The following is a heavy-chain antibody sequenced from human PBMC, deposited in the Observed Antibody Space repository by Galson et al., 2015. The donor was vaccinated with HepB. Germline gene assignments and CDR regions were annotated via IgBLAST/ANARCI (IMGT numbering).Heavy chain of an antibody. CDR2: ISHTGGT. V-gene: IGHV4-30-4*08. J-gene: IGHJ5*02. Sequence: TLSLTCTVSGYSISSGGYYWSWIRQHPGKGLEWIGYISHTGGTYYNPSLESRLTISVDRWKNQFSLKLKSVTAADRAVYYCARADSGYDWGWFDPWGQGTLVTVSS. CDR3: ARADSGYDWGWFDP. D-gene: IGHD5-12*01. CDR1: GYSISSGGYY.